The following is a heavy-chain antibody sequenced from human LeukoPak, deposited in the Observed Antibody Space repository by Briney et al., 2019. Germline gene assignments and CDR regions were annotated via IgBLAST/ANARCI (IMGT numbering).Heavy chain of an antibody. CDR2: ITSSSSDT. J-gene: IGHJ4*02. D-gene: IGHD3-9*01. CDR3: AGDYDILTGYFRGGFDY. CDR1: GFTFSDYY. Sequence: PGGSLRLSCAASGFTFSDYYMSWIRQAPGKGLEWISYITSSSSDTNYADSVKGRFTISRDNAKKSLYLQMNSLRAEDTAVYYCAGDYDILTGYFRGGFDYWGQGTLVTVSS. V-gene: IGHV3-11*05.